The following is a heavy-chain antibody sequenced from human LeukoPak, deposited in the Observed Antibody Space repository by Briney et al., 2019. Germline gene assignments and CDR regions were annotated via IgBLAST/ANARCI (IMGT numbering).Heavy chain of an antibody. CDR2: IYYSGST. J-gene: IGHJ4*02. CDR3: AREASRGSYYDY. D-gene: IGHD1-26*01. Sequence: PSETLSLTCTVSGGSISSYYWSWIRKPPGKGLEWIGYIYYSGSTNYNPSLKSRVTISVDTSKNQFSLKLSSVTAADTAVYYCAREASRGSYYDYWGQGTLVTVSS. V-gene: IGHV4-59*01. CDR1: GGSISSYY.